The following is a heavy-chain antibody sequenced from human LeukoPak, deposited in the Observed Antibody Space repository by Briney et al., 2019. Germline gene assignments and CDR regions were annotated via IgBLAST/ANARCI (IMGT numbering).Heavy chain of an antibody. D-gene: IGHD3-9*01. V-gene: IGHV3-64*01. CDR1: GFTFSSYA. J-gene: IGHJ4*02. Sequence: GGSLRLSCAASGFTFSSYAMHWVRQAPGKGLEYVSAISSNGGSTYYANSVKGRFTISRDNSKNTLYLQMGSLRAEDMAVYYCARAKGSIRYFDWLSPVLDYWGQGTLVTVSS. CDR2: ISSNGGST. CDR3: ARAKGSIRYFDWLSPVLDY.